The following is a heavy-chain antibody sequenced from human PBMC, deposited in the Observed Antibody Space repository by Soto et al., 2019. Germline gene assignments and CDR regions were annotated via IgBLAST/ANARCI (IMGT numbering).Heavy chain of an antibody. CDR1: GVSLSTSGLG. D-gene: IGHD6-19*01. CDR2: IYWNDDK. V-gene: IGHV2-5*01. Sequence: QITLKESGPTLVRPTQTLTLTCTFSGVSLSTSGLGVGWFRQPPVKALEWLALIYWNDDKRYSPSLKARLTITKDTSKNQVVLTMTNMDPVDTATYYCAHRPSGWYLFDYWGQGTLVTVSS. J-gene: IGHJ4*02. CDR3: AHRPSGWYLFDY.